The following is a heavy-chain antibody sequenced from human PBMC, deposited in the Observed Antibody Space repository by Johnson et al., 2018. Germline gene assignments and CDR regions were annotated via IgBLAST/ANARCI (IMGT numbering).Heavy chain of an antibody. J-gene: IGHJ4*02. V-gene: IGHV3-30-3*01. CDR2: ISYDGSNK. D-gene: IGHD6-19*01. Sequence: QVQLQESGGGVVQPGRSLRLSCAASGFTFSSYAMYWVRQAPGKGLEWVAVISYDGSNKYYADSLKGRFTISRENSKNPLYLQMNSLRAEDTALLYCAKDGPNQWLVRGPLDNWGQGILVTVSS. CDR3: AKDGPNQWLVRGPLDN. CDR1: GFTFSSYA.